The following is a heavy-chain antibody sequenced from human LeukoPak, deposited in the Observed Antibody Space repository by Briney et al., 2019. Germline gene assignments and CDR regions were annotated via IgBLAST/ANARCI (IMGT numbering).Heavy chain of an antibody. J-gene: IGHJ1*01. CDR3: ARPTYDSSDYEYFQH. D-gene: IGHD3-22*01. V-gene: IGHV4-59*01. CDR1: GGSISSYY. Sequence: SETLSLTCTVSGGSISSYYWSWIRQPPGKGLEWIGYIYYSGSTNYNPSLKSRVTISVDTSENRFSLKLSSVTAADTAVYYCARPTYDSSDYEYFQHWGQGTLVTVSS. CDR2: IYYSGST.